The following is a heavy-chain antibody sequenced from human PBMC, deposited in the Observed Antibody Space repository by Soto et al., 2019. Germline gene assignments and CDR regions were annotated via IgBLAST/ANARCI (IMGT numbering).Heavy chain of an antibody. CDR2: ISPIFGTA. D-gene: IGHD6-19*01. J-gene: IGHJ5*02. Sequence: QVQLVQSGAEVKKPGSSVKVSCKASGGTFSSYAISGVRQAPGQGLEWMGGISPIFGTANYAQKFQGRVTITADESTSTAYMELSSLRSEDTAVYYCARERLAVVLGWFDPWGQGTLVTVSS. V-gene: IGHV1-69*01. CDR1: GGTFSSYA. CDR3: ARERLAVVLGWFDP.